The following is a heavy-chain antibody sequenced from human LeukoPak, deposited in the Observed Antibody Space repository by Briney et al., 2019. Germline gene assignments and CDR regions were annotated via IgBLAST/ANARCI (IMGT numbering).Heavy chain of an antibody. CDR3: ARDLTRRDAAGDY. CDR1: GFTFSNYA. CDR2: ISSSSAYI. V-gene: IGHV3-21*01. J-gene: IGHJ4*02. Sequence: PGGSLRLSCAASGFTFSNYAMSWVRQAPGRGLEGVSSISSSSAYIYYADSVKGRFTISRDNAKKSLYLQMNSLRAEDTAVFYCARDLTRRDAAGDYWGQGTLVSVSS. D-gene: IGHD3-9*01.